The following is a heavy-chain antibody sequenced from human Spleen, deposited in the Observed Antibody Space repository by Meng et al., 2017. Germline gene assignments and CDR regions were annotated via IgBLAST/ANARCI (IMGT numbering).Heavy chain of an antibody. CDR2: IYYSGST. CDR1: GGSISSYY. V-gene: IGHV4-59*12. CDR3: ARDSGSHWYFDL. Sequence: SETLSLTCTVSGGSISSYYWSWIRQPPGKGLEWIGYIYYSGSTNYNPSLKSRVTISVDTSKNQFSLKLSSVTAADTAVYYCARDSGSHWYFDLWGRGTLVTVSS. J-gene: IGHJ2*01. D-gene: IGHD1-26*01.